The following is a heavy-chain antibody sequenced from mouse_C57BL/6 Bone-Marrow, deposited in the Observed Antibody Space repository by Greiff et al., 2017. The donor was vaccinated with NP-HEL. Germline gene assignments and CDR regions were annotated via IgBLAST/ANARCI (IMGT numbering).Heavy chain of an antibody. V-gene: IGHV1-50*01. J-gene: IGHJ2*01. Sequence: QVQLQQPGAELVKPGASVKLSCKASGYTFTSYWMQWVKQRPGQGLEWIGEIDPSDSYTNYNQKFKGKATLTVDTSSSTAYMQLSSLTSEDSAVYYCARGDERYYFDYWGQGTTLTVSS. CDR2: IDPSDSYT. D-gene: IGHD3-3*01. CDR1: GYTFTSYW. CDR3: ARGDERYYFDY.